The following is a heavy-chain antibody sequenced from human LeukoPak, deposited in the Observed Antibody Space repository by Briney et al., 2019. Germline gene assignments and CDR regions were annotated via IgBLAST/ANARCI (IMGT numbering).Heavy chain of an antibody. V-gene: IGHV3-21*01. CDR1: GFTFSSYS. CDR3: ARGYSGSYPDAFDI. D-gene: IGHD1-26*01. CDR2: ISSSSSYI. Sequence: PGGSLRLSCAASGFTFSSYSMNWVRQAPGKGLEWVSSISSSSSYIYYADSVKGRFTISRDNAKNSLYLQMNSLRAEDTAVYYCARGYSGSYPDAFDIWGQGTMVTVSS. J-gene: IGHJ3*02.